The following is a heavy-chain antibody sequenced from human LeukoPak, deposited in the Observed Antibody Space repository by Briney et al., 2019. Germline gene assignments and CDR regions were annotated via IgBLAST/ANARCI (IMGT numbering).Heavy chain of an antibody. CDR3: ARGADGLSGIYFDY. CDR2: IYYSGST. V-gene: IGHV4-59*01. Sequence: SETLSLTCTVSGGSISSYYWGWIRQPPGKGLEWIGYIYYSGSTNYNPSLKSRVTISVDTSKNQFSLKLSSVTAADTAVYYCARGADGLSGIYFDYWGQGTLVTVSS. J-gene: IGHJ4*02. D-gene: IGHD5-24*01. CDR1: GGSISSYY.